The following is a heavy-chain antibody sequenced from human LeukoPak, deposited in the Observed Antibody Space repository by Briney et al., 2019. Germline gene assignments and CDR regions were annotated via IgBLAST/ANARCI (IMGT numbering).Heavy chain of an antibody. CDR2: IIPIFGTA. V-gene: IGHV1-69*13. D-gene: IGHD6-19*01. CDR1: GGTFSSYA. CDR3: ARGPYSSGWYYFDY. Sequence: SVKVSCKASGGTFSSYAISWVRQAPGQGLEWMGGIIPIFGTANYAQKFQGRVTITADESTSTAYMEPSSLRSEDTAVYYCARGPYSSGWYYFDYWGQGTLVTVSS. J-gene: IGHJ4*02.